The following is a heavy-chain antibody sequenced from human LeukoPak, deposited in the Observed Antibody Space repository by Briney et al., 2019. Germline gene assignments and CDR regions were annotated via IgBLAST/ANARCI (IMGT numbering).Heavy chain of an antibody. J-gene: IGHJ4*02. CDR2: ISSSSNYI. D-gene: IGHD6-13*01. Sequence: KPWGSLRLSWAASGFTFSSYSMNWVRQAPGKGLEWVSSISSSSNYIYYADSVKGRFTISRDNSKNTLYLQMNSLRPEDTAVYYCARGREGRAAAGTVDYWGQGTLVTVSS. CDR1: GFTFSSYS. V-gene: IGHV3-21*01. CDR3: ARGREGRAAAGTVDY.